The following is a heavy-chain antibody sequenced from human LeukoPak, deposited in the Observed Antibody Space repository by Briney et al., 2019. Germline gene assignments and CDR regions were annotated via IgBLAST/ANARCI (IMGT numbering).Heavy chain of an antibody. CDR3: AKEGAYYDSGSYIGHYMDV. CDR1: GFTFSSYG. V-gene: IGHV3-30*02. D-gene: IGHD3-10*01. Sequence: PGGSLRLSCATSGFTFSSYGMHWVRQAPGKGLEWVAFIRYDGTNEWYADSVKGRFTISRDNSKNTLYVQMNSLRAEDTAVYYCAKEGAYYDSGSYIGHYMDVWGKGTTVTVSS. CDR2: IRYDGTNE. J-gene: IGHJ6*03.